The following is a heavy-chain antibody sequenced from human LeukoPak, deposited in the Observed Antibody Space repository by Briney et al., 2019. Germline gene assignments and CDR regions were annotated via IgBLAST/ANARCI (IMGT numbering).Heavy chain of an antibody. CDR3: ARESFDGGWLQHYNWFDP. CDR1: GGSISSGSYD. CDR2: IYYSGST. V-gene: IGHV4-61*01. J-gene: IGHJ5*02. Sequence: SQTLSLTCTVSGGSISSGSYDWSWIRQPPGKGLEWIGYIYYSGSTNYNPSLKSRFTISVDTSKNQFSLKLSSVTAADTAVYYCARESFDGGWLQHYNWFDPWGQGTLVTVSS. D-gene: IGHD5-24*01.